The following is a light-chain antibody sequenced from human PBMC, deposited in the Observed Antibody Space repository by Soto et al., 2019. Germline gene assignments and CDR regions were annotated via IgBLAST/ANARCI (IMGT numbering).Light chain of an antibody. Sequence: NFMLTQPHSVSESPGKTVTISCSRSSGSIASNYVQWYHQRPGSAPTTVICGDNQRPSGVPDRFSGSIDSSSNSASLTISGLKTEDEADDYCQSYYCTNGVFRGGTKLTVL. CDR3: QSYYCTNGV. CDR2: GDN. CDR1: SGSIASNY. J-gene: IGLJ3*02. V-gene: IGLV6-57*04.